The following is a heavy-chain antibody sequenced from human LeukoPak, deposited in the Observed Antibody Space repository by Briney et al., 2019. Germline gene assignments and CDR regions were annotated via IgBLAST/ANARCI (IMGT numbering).Heavy chain of an antibody. D-gene: IGHD3-10*01. CDR1: GFIFSSYG. CDR3: AKDDAWLRFGE. J-gene: IGHJ4*02. V-gene: IGHV3-30*02. Sequence: GGSLRLSCAASGFIFSSYGMHWVRQAPGKGLEWAAFIRYDGSNKYYADSVKGRFTISRDNSKNTLYLEVISLTAEDTAVYYCAKDDAWLRFGEWSQGTLVTVSS. CDR2: IRYDGSNK.